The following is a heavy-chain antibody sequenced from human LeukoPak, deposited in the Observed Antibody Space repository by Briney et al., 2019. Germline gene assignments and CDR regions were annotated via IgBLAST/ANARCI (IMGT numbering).Heavy chain of an antibody. D-gene: IGHD6-19*01. CDR1: GFVFSDYG. CDR3: TKELHVAVAVADYYYFYMDV. J-gene: IGHJ6*03. V-gene: IGHV3-30*02. Sequence: TGGSLRLSCAASGFVFSDYGMHWVRQAPGKGLEWVAFVRYDGSNEYYADSMKGRFTISRDNSKNTLYLHMDSLRPDDTAIYYCTKELHVAVAVADYYYFYMDVWGRGTAVTVSS. CDR2: VRYDGSNE.